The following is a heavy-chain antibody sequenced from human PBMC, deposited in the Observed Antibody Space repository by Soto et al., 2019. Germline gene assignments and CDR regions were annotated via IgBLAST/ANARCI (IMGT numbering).Heavy chain of an antibody. V-gene: IGHV4-30-4*08. CDR2: IPHSGSI. Sequence: QVQLQHSGPGLVKPSQTLSLTCTVSGGSISSDYYHWPCLSQSPWKGPEWIGYIPHSGSILYNPSLKSRVTISVDTSKNQFSLHLSSVTAADTAVYFCAREDDGGDSLDVWGQGTTVTVSS. J-gene: IGHJ6*02. D-gene: IGHD2-21*02. CDR1: GGSISSDYYH. CDR3: AREDDGGDSLDV.